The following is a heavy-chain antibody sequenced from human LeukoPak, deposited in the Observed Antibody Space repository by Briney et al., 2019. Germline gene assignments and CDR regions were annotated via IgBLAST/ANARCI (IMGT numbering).Heavy chain of an antibody. CDR3: AAVGYDSSGYYFDY. D-gene: IGHD3-22*01. J-gene: IGHJ4*02. Sequence: GASVKVSCKASGFTFTSSAVQWVRQARGQRLEWLVWIVVGSGNTNYAQKFQERVTITRDMSTSTAYMELSRLRSEDTAVYYCAAVGYDSSGYYFDYWGQGTLVTVSS. CDR1: GFTFTSSA. CDR2: IVVGSGNT. V-gene: IGHV1-58*01.